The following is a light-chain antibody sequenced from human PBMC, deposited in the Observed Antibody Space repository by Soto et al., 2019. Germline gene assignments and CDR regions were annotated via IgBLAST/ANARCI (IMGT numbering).Light chain of an antibody. Sequence: QSALTQPASVSGSPGQSITISCTGTSSDVGGYNYVSWYQQHPGKAPKLMIYDVSNRPSGVSTRFSGSKSVNTASLSISGLQAEDEADYYCGSYTSISSGVVFGGGTKLTVL. J-gene: IGLJ2*01. CDR2: DVS. CDR3: GSYTSISSGVV. V-gene: IGLV2-14*01. CDR1: SSDVGGYNY.